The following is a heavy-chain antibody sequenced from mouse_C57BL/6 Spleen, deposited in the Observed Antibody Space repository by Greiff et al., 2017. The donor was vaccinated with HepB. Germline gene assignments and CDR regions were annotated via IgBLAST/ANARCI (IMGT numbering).Heavy chain of an antibody. CDR1: GYTFTSYW. V-gene: IGHV1-64*01. CDR2: IHPNSGST. Sequence: VQLQQPGAELVKPGASVKLSCKASGYTFTSYWMHWVKQRPGQGLEWIGMIHPNSGSTNYNEKFKSKATLTVDKSSSTAYMQLSSLTSEDSAVYYCAVTAPDWYFDVWGTGTTVTVSS. J-gene: IGHJ1*03. CDR3: AVTAPDWYFDV. D-gene: IGHD2-1*01.